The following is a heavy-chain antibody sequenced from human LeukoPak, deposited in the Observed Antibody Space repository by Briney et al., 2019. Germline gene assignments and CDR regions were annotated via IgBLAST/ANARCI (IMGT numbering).Heavy chain of an antibody. Sequence: SGTLSLTCAVSGGSISSSNWWSWVRQPPGKGLEWIGEIYHSGSTNYNPSLKSRVTISVDKSKNQFSLKLSSVTAADTAVYYCARARLVVPAAKLTGQDWFDPWGQGTLVTVSS. J-gene: IGHJ5*02. CDR3: ARARLVVPAAKLTGQDWFDP. CDR2: IYHSGST. V-gene: IGHV4-4*02. CDR1: GGSISSSNW. D-gene: IGHD2-2*01.